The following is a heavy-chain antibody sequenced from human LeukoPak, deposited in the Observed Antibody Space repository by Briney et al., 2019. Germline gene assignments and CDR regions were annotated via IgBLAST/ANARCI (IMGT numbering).Heavy chain of an antibody. V-gene: IGHV3-73*01. J-gene: IGHJ6*02. CDR3: TSSLGATAPQYYYGMDV. CDR2: IRSKANSYAT. CDR1: GFTFSGSA. D-gene: IGHD1-26*01. Sequence: PGGSLRLSCAASGFTFSGSAMHWVRQASGKGLEWVGRIRSKANSYATAYAASVKGRFTISRDDSKNTAYLQMNSLKTGDTAVYYCTSSLGATAPQYYYGMDVWGQGTTVTVSS.